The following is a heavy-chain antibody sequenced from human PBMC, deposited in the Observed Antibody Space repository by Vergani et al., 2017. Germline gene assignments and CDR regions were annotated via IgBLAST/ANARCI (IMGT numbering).Heavy chain of an antibody. CDR3: ASGGGDYVGPPNDY. V-gene: IGHV1-69*06. J-gene: IGHJ4*02. D-gene: IGHD2-21*02. CDR1: GGTFSSYA. Sequence: QVQLVQSGAEVKKPGSSVKVSCKASGGTFSSYAISWVRQAPGQGLEWMGGIIPISGTANYAQKFQGRVTITADKSTSTAYMELSSLRSEDTAVYYCASGGGDYVGPPNDYWGQGTLVTVSS. CDR2: IIPISGTA.